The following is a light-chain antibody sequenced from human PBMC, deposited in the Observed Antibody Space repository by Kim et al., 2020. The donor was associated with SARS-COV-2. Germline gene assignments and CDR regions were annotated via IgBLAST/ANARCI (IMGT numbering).Light chain of an antibody. V-gene: IGLV2-14*01. J-gene: IGLJ2*01. Sequence: QSITSPSKGTSSDVGGYNYFPCYPPHPDKAPKVMIYEVSNRPSGVSNPFSGSKSGNTASLTISGLQAEDEADYYCSSYTGSSTLVVFGGGTQLTVL. CDR1: SSDVGGYNY. CDR3: SSYTGSSTLVV. CDR2: EVS.